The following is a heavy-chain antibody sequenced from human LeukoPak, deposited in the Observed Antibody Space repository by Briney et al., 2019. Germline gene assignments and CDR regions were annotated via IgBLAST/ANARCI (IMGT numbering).Heavy chain of an antibody. J-gene: IGHJ4*02. CDR1: GGSISSYY. V-gene: IGHV4-59*08. D-gene: IGHD1-26*01. CDR3: ARTVPEYSGSCEYYFDY. Sequence: SETLSLTCTVSGGSISSYYWSWIRQPPGKGLEWIGYIYYSGSTNYNPSLKSRVTISVDTSKNQFSLKLSSVTAADTAVYYCARTVPEYSGSCEYYFDYWGQGTLVTVSS. CDR2: IYYSGST.